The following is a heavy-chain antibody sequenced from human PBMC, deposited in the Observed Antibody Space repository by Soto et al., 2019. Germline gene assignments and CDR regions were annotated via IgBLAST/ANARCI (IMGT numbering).Heavy chain of an antibody. Sequence: ASVKVSCKASGYTFTSYYMHWVRQAPGQGLEWMGIINPSGGSTSYAQKFQGRVTMTRDTSTSTVYMELSSLRSEDTAVYYCARWGHSNCSSTSCYVWSYYFDYWGQGTLVTVSS. CDR2: INPSGGST. V-gene: IGHV1-46*03. D-gene: IGHD2-2*01. CDR3: ARWGHSNCSSTSCYVWSYYFDY. CDR1: GYTFTSYY. J-gene: IGHJ4*02.